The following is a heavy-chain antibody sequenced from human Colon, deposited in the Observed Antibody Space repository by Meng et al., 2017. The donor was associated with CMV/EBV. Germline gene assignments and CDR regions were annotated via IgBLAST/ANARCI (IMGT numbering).Heavy chain of an antibody. D-gene: IGHD4-11*01. J-gene: IGHJ6*02. V-gene: IGHV4-61*08. CDR1: GGSIGSGDYY. CDR2: IYYSGST. Sequence: SETLSLTCTVSGGSIGSGDYYWSWIRQHPGRGLEWIGYIYYSGSTNYNPSLKSRVTISVDTSKNQFSLKLSSVTAADTAVYYCARDQTTESYYYYGMDVWGQGTTVTVSS. CDR3: ARDQTTESYYYYGMDV.